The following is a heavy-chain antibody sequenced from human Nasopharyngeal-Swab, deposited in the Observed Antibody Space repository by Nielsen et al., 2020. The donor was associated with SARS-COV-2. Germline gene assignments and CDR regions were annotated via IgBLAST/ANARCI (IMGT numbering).Heavy chain of an antibody. D-gene: IGHD3-10*01. J-gene: IGHJ6*02. CDR1: GGSFSGYY. CDR2: INHSGST. Sequence: GSLRLSCAVYGGSFSGYYWSWIRQPPGKGLEWNGEINHSGSTNYNPSLKSRVTISVNTSKNQFSLKLSSVTATDTAVYYCARGPVDVLLWFGELFHSHGMDVWGQGTTVTVSS. V-gene: IGHV4-34*01. CDR3: ARGPVDVLLWFGELFHSHGMDV.